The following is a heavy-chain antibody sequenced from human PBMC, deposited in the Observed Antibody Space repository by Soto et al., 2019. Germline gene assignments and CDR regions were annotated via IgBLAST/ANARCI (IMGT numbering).Heavy chain of an antibody. V-gene: IGHV4-38-2*01. CDR3: ARAPGDLMYYFDF. D-gene: IGHD7-27*01. Sequence: SETLSLTCAVSGYSITSGYYWGCIRQPPGKGLEWIGSIYHSGSTYNDPSLKSRVTISVDTSKNVFSLKLRSVTAADTAVYYCARAPGDLMYYFDFWGQGTLVTVSS. J-gene: IGHJ4*02. CDR2: IYHSGST. CDR1: GYSITSGYY.